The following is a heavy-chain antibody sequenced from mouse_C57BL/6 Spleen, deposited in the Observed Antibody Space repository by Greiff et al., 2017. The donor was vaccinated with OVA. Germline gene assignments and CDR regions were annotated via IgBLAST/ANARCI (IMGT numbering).Heavy chain of an antibody. Sequence: EVKLVESGGGLVKPGGSLKLSCAASGFTFSSYAMSWVRQTPEKRLEWVATISDGGSYTYYSDNVKGRFTISRDNAKNNLYLQRSHLKSEDTAMYYCAREGFAYWGQGTLVTVAA. CDR1: GFTFSSYA. CDR3: AREGFAY. J-gene: IGHJ3*01. V-gene: IGHV5-4*01. CDR2: ISDGGSYT.